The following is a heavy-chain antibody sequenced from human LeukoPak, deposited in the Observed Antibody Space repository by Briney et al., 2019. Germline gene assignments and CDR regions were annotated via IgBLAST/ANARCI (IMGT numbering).Heavy chain of an antibody. CDR2: IIPIFGTA. D-gene: IGHD6-19*01. CDR3: ARRVGWPTTTYYYMDV. Sequence: SVKVSCKASGGTFSSYAISWVRQAPGQGLEWMGGIIPIFGTANYAQKFQGRVTITADKSTSTAYMELSSLRAEDTAVYYCARRVGWPTTTYYYMDVWGKGTTVTIS. V-gene: IGHV1-69*06. CDR1: GGTFSSYA. J-gene: IGHJ6*03.